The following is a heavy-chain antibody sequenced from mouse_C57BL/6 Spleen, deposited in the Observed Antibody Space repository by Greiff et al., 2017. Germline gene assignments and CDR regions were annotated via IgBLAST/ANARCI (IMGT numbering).Heavy chain of an antibody. D-gene: IGHD3-2*02. CDR3: ARSSSGYDYAMDY. J-gene: IGHJ4*01. CDR2: IYPGDGDT. CDR1: GYAFSSSW. V-gene: IGHV1-82*01. Sequence: VQLVESGPELVKPGASVKISCKASGYAFSSSWMNWVKQRPGKGLEWIGRIYPGDGDTNYNGKFKGKATLTADKSSSTAYMQLSRLTSEDSAVYFFARSSSGYDYAMDYWGQGTSVTVSS.